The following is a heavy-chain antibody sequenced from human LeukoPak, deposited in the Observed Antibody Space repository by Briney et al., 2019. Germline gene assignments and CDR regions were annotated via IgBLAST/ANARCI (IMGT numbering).Heavy chain of an antibody. CDR2: IYTRGST. CDR1: GGSINNYY. Sequence: SETLSLTCTVSGGSINNYYWSWIRQPAGKGLEWIGRIYTRGSTNYNPSLKSRVTMSVDTSKNQFSLKLSSATAADTAVYYCARGRYCSADICSGGDAFDIWGQGTMVSVSS. V-gene: IGHV4-4*07. CDR3: ARGRYCSADICSGGDAFDI. D-gene: IGHD2-15*01. J-gene: IGHJ3*02.